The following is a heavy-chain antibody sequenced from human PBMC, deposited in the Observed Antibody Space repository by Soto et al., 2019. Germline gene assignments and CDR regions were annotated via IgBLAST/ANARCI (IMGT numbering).Heavy chain of an antibody. D-gene: IGHD6-13*01. Sequence: QVQLVQSGAEVRKPGSSVKVSCKGSGGILSNYAISWVRQAPGQGLEWMGGIIPVFATANNTKNFQGRVTITADESTNTVYMELSSLRIEDTAVYYCARGTAATGLGYWGQGTLVTVSS. CDR1: GGILSNYA. CDR3: ARGTAATGLGY. V-gene: IGHV1-69*01. CDR2: IIPVFATA. J-gene: IGHJ4*02.